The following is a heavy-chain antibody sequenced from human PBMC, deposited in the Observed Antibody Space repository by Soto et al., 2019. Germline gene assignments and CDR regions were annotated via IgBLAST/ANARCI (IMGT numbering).Heavy chain of an antibody. CDR2: IKSKTDGGTT. Sequence: ASLRSSGAASGGKYCSAGINGVHQAQEKGLEWVERIKSKTDGGTTDFAATVKGRFAISGDDSKNMVYLQMNSLKTADTAVYYYTPDSYIPIVTVRFEYWGHGTLVTVSS. CDR1: GGKYCSAG. V-gene: IGHV3-15*07. D-gene: IGHD2-2*02. CDR3: TPDSYIPIVTVRFEY. J-gene: IGHJ4*01.